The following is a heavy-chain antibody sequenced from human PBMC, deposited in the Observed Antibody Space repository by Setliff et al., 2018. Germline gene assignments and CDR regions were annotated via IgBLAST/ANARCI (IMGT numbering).Heavy chain of an antibody. Sequence: SETLSLTCTVSGGSISSGGYYWSWIRQRPGKGLEWIGYIYYSGSTYYNPSLKSRVTISVDTSKNQFSLKLSSVTAADTAVYYCARVYDYYMDVWGKGTTVTVSS. CDR1: GGSISSGGYY. CDR3: ARVYDYYMDV. V-gene: IGHV4-31*03. CDR2: IYYSGST. J-gene: IGHJ6*03.